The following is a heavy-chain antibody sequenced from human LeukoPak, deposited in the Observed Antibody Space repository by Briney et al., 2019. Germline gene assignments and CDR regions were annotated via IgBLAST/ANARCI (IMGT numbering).Heavy chain of an antibody. CDR2: MSGDGGST. V-gene: IGHV3-43*02. D-gene: IGHD3-22*01. J-gene: IGHJ4*02. CDR1: GFTFDDYA. CDR3: AKAHFQDYYDSSGYSDY. Sequence: GGSLRLSCAASGFTFDDYAMHWVRQAPGEGLEWVSLMSGDGGSTYYADSVKGRFTISRDNSKNSLYLQMNSLRTEDTALYYCAKAHFQDYYDSSGYSDYWGQGTLVTVTS.